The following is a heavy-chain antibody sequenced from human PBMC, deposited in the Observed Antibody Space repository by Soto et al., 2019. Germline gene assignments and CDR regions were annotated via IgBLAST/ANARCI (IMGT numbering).Heavy chain of an antibody. Sequence: ASVKVSCKASGYTFTSYGISWVRQAPGQVLEWMGWISAYNGNTNYAQKLQGRVTMTTDKSTRTAYMELRSLRSDDTAVYYCARVPCYDSVWGSYRDRAYYYGMYVWGQGTKATVSS. CDR1: GYTFTSYG. D-gene: IGHD3-16*02. J-gene: IGHJ6*02. CDR2: ISAYNGNT. V-gene: IGHV1-18*04. CDR3: ARVPCYDSVWGSYRDRAYYYGMYV.